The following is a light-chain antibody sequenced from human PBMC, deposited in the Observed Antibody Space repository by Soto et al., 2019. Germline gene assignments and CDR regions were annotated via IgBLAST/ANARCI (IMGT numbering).Light chain of an antibody. CDR3: HQYYSPPLT. CDR2: WAS. Sequence: DIVMTQSPDSLAVSLGERATIDCKSSQSILYSSNNKNYLAWYQQKPGQPPKLLIYWASTRESGVPDRFSGSGSGTDFTLTINCLQAEDVAAYYCHQYYSPPLTFGGGTKVEIK. J-gene: IGKJ4*01. CDR1: QSILYSSNNKNY. V-gene: IGKV4-1*01.